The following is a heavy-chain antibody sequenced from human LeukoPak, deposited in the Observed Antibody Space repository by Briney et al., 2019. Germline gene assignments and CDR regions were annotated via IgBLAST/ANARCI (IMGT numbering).Heavy chain of an antibody. J-gene: IGHJ4*02. V-gene: IGHV1-2*02. CDR3: ARDETEYTSSWAYFDD. CDR1: GYTXTGYS. CDR2: INPNNGGT. D-gene: IGHD6-13*01. Sequence: ASVKVSCKASGYTXTGYSIHWVRQAPGQGLEWMGWINPNNGGTIYAQKFQGRVTMTRDTSSSTAYMELSGLRSDDTALYYCARDETEYTSSWAYFDDWGQGTLVTVSS.